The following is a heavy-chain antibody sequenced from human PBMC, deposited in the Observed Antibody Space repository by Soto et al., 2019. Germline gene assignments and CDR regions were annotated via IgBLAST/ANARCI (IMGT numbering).Heavy chain of an antibody. J-gene: IGHJ5*02. CDR1: GYSFISYW. CDR3: AGLYGSGQWNLFDA. V-gene: IGHV5-51*01. D-gene: IGHD3-10*01. Sequence: GESLKISCKGSGYSFISYWIGWVRQMPGRGLEWMGINYPHDSDTRYSPSFQGQVTISADKSISTAYLQWSSLKASDSAMYYFAGLYGSGQWNLFDAWGQGTLVIVSS. CDR2: NYPHDSDT.